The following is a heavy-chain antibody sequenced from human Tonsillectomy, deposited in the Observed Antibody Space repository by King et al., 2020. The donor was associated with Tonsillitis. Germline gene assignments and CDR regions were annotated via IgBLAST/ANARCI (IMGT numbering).Heavy chain of an antibody. V-gene: IGHV3-20*04. CDR2: INWNGGST. CDR3: SRVPKWIQLWTPFDY. CDR1: GFTFDDYD. Sequence: VQLVQSGGGLVRPGGSLRLSCATSGFTFDDYDMSWVRQAPGKGLEWGSGINWNGGSTGFADSVKGRFTISRDNAKNSLYLQMNSLRAEDTAFYYCSRVPKWIQLWTPFDYWGQGTLVTVSS. D-gene: IGHD5-18*01. J-gene: IGHJ4*02.